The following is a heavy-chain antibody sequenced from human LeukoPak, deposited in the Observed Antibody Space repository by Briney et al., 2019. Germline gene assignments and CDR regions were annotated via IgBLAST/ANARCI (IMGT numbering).Heavy chain of an antibody. CDR3: VKSPLLRCFDS. Sequence: GGSLRLSCAASGFIFSNYGMHWVRQAPDKGLERVAVIAYDGSEKYYIDSVKGRFTISRDNSKSTLFLQMNSLRAEDTAVYYCVKSPLLRCFDSWGQGTLVTVSS. V-gene: IGHV3-30*18. J-gene: IGHJ4*02. CDR2: IAYDGSEK. CDR1: GFIFSNYG. D-gene: IGHD3-3*01.